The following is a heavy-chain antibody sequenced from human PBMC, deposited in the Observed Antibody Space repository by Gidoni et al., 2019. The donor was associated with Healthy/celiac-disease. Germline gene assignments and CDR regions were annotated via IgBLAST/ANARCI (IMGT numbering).Heavy chain of an antibody. CDR3: ARGPYYDILTGYDSPPQEGDNFDY. CDR2: INPSGGST. D-gene: IGHD3-9*01. J-gene: IGHJ4*02. V-gene: IGHV1-46*01. Sequence: QVQLVQSGAEVKKPGASVKVSCKASGYTFTSYYMHWVRQAPGQGLEWMGIINPSGGSTSYAQKFQGRVTMTRDTSTSTVYMELSSLRSEDTAVYYCARGPYYDILTGYDSPPQEGDNFDYWGQGTLVTVSS. CDR1: GYTFTSYY.